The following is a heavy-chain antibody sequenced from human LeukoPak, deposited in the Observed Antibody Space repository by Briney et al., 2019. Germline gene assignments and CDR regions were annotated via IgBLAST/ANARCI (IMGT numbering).Heavy chain of an antibody. J-gene: IGHJ5*02. CDR3: ARRVAVVGSNWFDP. CDR1: GGSISGYY. D-gene: IGHD6-13*01. Sequence: SETLSLTCTVSGGSISGYYWSWIRQPPGKGLEWIGYIYSSGSPNYTPSLKSRVTISLDTSKNQFSLMLKSVTAADTAVYYCARRVAVVGSNWFDPWGQGTLVTVSS. CDR2: IYSSGSP. V-gene: IGHV4-59*01.